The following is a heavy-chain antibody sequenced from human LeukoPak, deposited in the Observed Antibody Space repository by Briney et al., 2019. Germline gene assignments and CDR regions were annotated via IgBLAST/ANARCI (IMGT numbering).Heavy chain of an antibody. CDR1: GFTFTSYN. D-gene: IGHD1-26*01. Sequence: GGSLRLSCAASGFTFTSYNMNWVRQAPGKGLEWVSSITSSSSYIYYADSVKGRFTISRDNAKNSLYLQMDSLRVEDTAVYYCARDPYSGNYGAYYYYYMDVWGKGTRSPSP. J-gene: IGHJ6*03. V-gene: IGHV3-21*06. CDR2: ITSSSSYI. CDR3: ARDPYSGNYGAYYYYYMDV.